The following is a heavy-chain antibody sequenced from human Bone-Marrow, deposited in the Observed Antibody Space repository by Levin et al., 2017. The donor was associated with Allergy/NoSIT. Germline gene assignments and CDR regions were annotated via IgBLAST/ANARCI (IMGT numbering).Heavy chain of an antibody. CDR2: IYYSGST. D-gene: IGHD3-22*01. J-gene: IGHJ2*01. V-gene: IGHV4-59*01. CDR3: ARQAGGYYYRDYYWYFDL. Sequence: SQTLSLTCTVSGGSISSYYWSWIRQPPGKGLEWIGYIYYSGSTNYNPSLKSRVTISVDTSKNQFSLKLSSVTAADTAVYYCARQAGGYYYRDYYWYFDLWGRGTLVTVSS. CDR1: GGSISSYY.